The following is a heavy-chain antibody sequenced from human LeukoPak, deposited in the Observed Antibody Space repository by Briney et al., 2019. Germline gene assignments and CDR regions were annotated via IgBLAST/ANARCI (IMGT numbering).Heavy chain of an antibody. D-gene: IGHD4/OR15-4a*01. CDR1: GFTFSSYS. Sequence: GGSLRLSCAASGFTFSSYSMSWVRQAPGKGLEWVSVIYSGGSTYYADSVKGRFTISRDNSKNTLYLQMNSLRAEDTAVYYCARVLGDYGPSYYFDYWGQGTLVTVSS. CDR2: IYSGGST. CDR3: ARVLGDYGPSYYFDY. V-gene: IGHV3-53*01. J-gene: IGHJ4*02.